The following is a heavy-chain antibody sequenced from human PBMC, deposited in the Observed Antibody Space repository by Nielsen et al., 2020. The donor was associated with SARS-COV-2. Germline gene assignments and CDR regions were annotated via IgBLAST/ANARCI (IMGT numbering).Heavy chain of an antibody. D-gene: IGHD5-18*01. CDR3: AREHPRGYSYGADY. CDR2: ISSSSSYT. V-gene: IGHV3-11*05. Sequence: GESLKISCAASGFTFSDYYMSWIRQAPGKGLEWVSYISSSSSYTNYADSVKGRFTISRDNAKNPLYLQMNSLRAEDTAVYYCAREHPRGYSYGADYWGQGTLVTVSS. CDR1: GFTFSDYY. J-gene: IGHJ4*02.